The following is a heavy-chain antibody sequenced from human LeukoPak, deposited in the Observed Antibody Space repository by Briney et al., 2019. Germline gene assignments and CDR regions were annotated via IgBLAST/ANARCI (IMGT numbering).Heavy chain of an antibody. D-gene: IGHD2-21*02. V-gene: IGHV1-69*05. CDR3: ARDRPGGVTSNWFDP. J-gene: IGHJ5*02. CDR2: IIPIFGTA. CDR1: GGTFSSYA. Sequence: GASVKVSCKASGGTFSSYAISWVRQAPGQGLEWMGGIIPIFGTANYAQKFQGRVTITTDESTSTAYMELSSLRSEDTAVYYCARDRPGGVTSNWFDPWGQGTLVTVSS.